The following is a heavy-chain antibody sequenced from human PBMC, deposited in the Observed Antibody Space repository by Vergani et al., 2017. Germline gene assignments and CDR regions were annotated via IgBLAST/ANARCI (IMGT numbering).Heavy chain of an antibody. D-gene: IGHD2-2*03. V-gene: IGHV1-2*02. CDR1: GYTFTGYY. J-gene: IGHJ5*02. CDR2: INPNSGGT. CDR3: ARDGYCSSTSCYGWFDP. Sequence: QVQLVQSGAEVKKPGASVKVSCKASGYTFTGYYMHWVRQAPGQGLEWMGWINPNSGGTNYAQKFQGRVTMTRDTSISTAYMELSRLRSDETAVYYCARDGYCSSTSCYGWFDPWGQGTLVTVSS.